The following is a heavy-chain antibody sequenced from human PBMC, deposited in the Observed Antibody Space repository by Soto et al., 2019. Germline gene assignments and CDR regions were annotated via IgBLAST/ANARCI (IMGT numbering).Heavy chain of an antibody. D-gene: IGHD3-3*01. CDR3: AKDSRLPGFGLLIHAFDI. V-gene: IGHV3-23*01. CDR1: GFTFNDYA. J-gene: IGHJ3*02. Sequence: EMQLLESGGDLGQPGGSLRLTCAVSGFTFNDYAMSWVRQAPGKGLEWVSTISGSLGSAYYAASVEGRFTISGDNSNNTLYLQMNSLRVEDTATYYCAKDSRLPGFGLLIHAFDIWGHGTMVTVSS. CDR2: ISGSLGSA.